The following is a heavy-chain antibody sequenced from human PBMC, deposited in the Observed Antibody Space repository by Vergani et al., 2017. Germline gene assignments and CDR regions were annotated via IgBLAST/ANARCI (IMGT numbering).Heavy chain of an antibody. V-gene: IGHV3-30*02. J-gene: IGHJ4*02. Sequence: QVQLVESGGGVVQPGGSLRLSCGASGFTFSNYGMHWVRQAPGKGLEWVTFIRYDGSNTYYADSVKGGFTISRDNSKNTLFLQMNSLRPEDTAVYYCARDTVTGSRYFDYWGQGTLVTVSS. CDR2: IRYDGSNT. CDR1: GFTFSNYG. CDR3: ARDTVTGSRYFDY. D-gene: IGHD6-19*01.